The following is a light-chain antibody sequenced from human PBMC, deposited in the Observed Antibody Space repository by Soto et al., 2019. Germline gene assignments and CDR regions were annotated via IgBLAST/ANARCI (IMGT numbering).Light chain of an antibody. J-gene: IGKJ5*01. V-gene: IGKV1-39*01. CDR2: AAS. Sequence: DIQMTQSPSSLSASVGDRVTITCRASQNINNYLNWYQHKPGKAPKLLIYAASSLQSGVPSRFSGSGSGTDFTLTISSLQPEDFATYYCQQSYSTPITFGQGTRLEI. CDR1: QNINNY. CDR3: QQSYSTPIT.